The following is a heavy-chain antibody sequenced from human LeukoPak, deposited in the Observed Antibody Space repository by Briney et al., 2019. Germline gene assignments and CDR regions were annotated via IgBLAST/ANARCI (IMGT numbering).Heavy chain of an antibody. J-gene: IGHJ6*02. Sequence: GGSLRLSCAASGFTFRSYAMHWVRQAPGKGLEWVAVILYDGSNQYYADSVKGRFTVSRDNSKNTLHLQMNSLRPEDTAVYYCAKRPDDYSYGMDVWGQGTTVTVSS. V-gene: IGHV3-30-3*01. CDR1: GFTFRSYA. CDR2: ILYDGSNQ. CDR3: AKRPDDYSYGMDV.